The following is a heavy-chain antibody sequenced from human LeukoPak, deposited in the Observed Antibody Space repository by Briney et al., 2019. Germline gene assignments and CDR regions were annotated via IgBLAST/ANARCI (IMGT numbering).Heavy chain of an antibody. CDR2: ILYDGSNK. Sequence: PGRSLRLSCAASGFTFSSYGMHWVRQAPGKGLEWVAVILYDGSNKYYADSVKGRFTISRDNSKNTLYLQMNSLRPEDTAVYYCARPSRYLDSELDYWGQGTLVSVSS. V-gene: IGHV3-30*03. D-gene: IGHD3-9*01. CDR1: GFTFSSYG. J-gene: IGHJ4*02. CDR3: ARPSRYLDSELDY.